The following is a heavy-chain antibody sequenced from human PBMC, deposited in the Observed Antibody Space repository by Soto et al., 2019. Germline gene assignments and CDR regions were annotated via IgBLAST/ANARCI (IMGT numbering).Heavy chain of an antibody. Sequence: GGSLRLSCAASGFKFSNYAMSWVRQAPGKGLEWVSLISATGGGTYYADSVKGWFTISRDNSHNTLYLQVHSLTAEDTAVYYCAKDRRAGGNSAFYFDFWGQGAQVTVSS. V-gene: IGHV3-23*01. D-gene: IGHD3-16*01. CDR2: ISATGGGT. J-gene: IGHJ4*02. CDR1: GFKFSNYA. CDR3: AKDRRAGGNSAFYFDF.